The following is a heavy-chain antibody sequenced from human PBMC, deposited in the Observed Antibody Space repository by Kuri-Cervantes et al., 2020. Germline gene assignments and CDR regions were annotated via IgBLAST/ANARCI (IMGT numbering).Heavy chain of an antibody. CDR3: ARDSYSSSWYLPTLFDY. D-gene: IGHD6-13*01. CDR1: GCTFSSSW. V-gene: IGHV3-52*01. CDR2: IKCDGSEK. J-gene: IGHJ4*02. Sequence: GESLKISCAASGCTFSSSWMHWVCQAPEKGLEWVADIKCDGSEKYYVDSVKGRLTISRENAKNSLYLQMNSLRAEDTAVYYCARDSYSSSWYLPTLFDYWGQGTLVTVSS.